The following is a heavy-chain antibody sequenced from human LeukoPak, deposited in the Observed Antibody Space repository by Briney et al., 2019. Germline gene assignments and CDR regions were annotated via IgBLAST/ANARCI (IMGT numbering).Heavy chain of an antibody. D-gene: IGHD3-10*01. CDR1: GGSISSGDYY. V-gene: IGHV4-30-4*01. CDR3: ARVGFGELLIDY. Sequence: SQTLSLTCTVSGGSISSGDYYWSWIRQPPGKGLEWIGYIYYSGSTYYNPSLKSRVTISVDTSKNQFCLKLSSVTAADTAVYYCARVGFGELLIDYWGQGTLVTVSS. CDR2: IYYSGST. J-gene: IGHJ4*02.